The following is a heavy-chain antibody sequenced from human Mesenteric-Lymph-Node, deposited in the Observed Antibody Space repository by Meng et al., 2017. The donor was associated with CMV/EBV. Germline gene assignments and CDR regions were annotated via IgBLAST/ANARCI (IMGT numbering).Heavy chain of an antibody. J-gene: IGHJ4*02. V-gene: IGHV4-34*01. Sequence: GSLRLSCAVYGGSFSGYYWSWIRQPPGKGLEWIGEINHSGSTNYNPSLKSRVTISVDTSKNQFSLKLSSVTAADTAVYYCATTPYSSGFSYFDYWGQGTLVTVSS. CDR3: ATTPYSSGFSYFDY. CDR1: GGSFSGYY. D-gene: IGHD6-19*01. CDR2: INHSGST.